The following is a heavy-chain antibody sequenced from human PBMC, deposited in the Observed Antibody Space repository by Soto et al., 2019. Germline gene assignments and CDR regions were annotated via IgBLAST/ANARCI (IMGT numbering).Heavy chain of an antibody. CDR2: INAGGGST. Sequence: PGGSLRLSCAASGFTFNSHAMNWVRQAPGKGLDWVSAINAGGGSTYYADSVRGRFTISRDNSKNTLFLQMNSLRAEDTAVYYCAKGITTVTTLNLNYWGLGTLVTVSS. J-gene: IGHJ4*02. D-gene: IGHD4-17*01. V-gene: IGHV3-23*01. CDR1: GFTFNSHA. CDR3: AKGITTVTTLNLNY.